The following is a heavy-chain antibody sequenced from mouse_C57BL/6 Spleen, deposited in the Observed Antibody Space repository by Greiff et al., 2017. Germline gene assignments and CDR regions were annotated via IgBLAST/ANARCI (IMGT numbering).Heavy chain of an antibody. CDR1: GYTFTSYW. J-gene: IGHJ2*01. CDR3: ARSFDY. CDR2: IDPSDSYT. V-gene: IGHV1-69*01. Sequence: VQLQQPGAELVMPGASVKLSCKASGYTFTSYWMHWVTQRPGQGLEWIGEIDPSDSYTNYNQKFKGKSTFAIDKSSSSAYMQLSGLTTEDSAVYYCARSFDYWGQGTTLTVSS.